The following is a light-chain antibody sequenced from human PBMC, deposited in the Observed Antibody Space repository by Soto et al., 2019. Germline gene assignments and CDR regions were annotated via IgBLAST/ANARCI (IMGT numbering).Light chain of an antibody. J-gene: IGKJ2*01. CDR3: HQYDDGAYT. Sequence: MPQSPGTLSVSPVERATLSCMASQSVSSNVAWYQQIPAQTPRLLIYGASTRATGITVRFSGSGSGTEFTLTTSSLQSEDFAVYYCHQYDDGAYTFGQGTKVDI. CDR2: GAS. CDR1: QSVSSN. V-gene: IGKV3-15*01.